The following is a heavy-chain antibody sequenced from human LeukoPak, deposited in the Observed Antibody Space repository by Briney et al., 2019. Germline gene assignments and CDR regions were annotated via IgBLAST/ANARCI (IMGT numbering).Heavy chain of an antibody. D-gene: IGHD1-26*01. Sequence: PSETLSLTCTVSGGSITNYYWSWIRQPPGKGLERIGSIHHSGSTYYNPSLKSRVTISVDTSKNQFSLKLSSVTAADTAVYYCAREPSGTLDYWGQGTLVTVSS. CDR3: AREPSGTLDY. CDR2: IHHSGST. CDR1: GGSITNYY. J-gene: IGHJ4*02. V-gene: IGHV4-38-2*02.